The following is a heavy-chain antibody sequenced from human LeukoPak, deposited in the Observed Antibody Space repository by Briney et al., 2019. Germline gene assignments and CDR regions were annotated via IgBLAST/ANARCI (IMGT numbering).Heavy chain of an antibody. V-gene: IGHV4-38-2*02. CDR3: AGFRIVGGD. CDR2: IYHSGST. CDR1: GYSISSGYY. Sequence: SETLSLTCTVSGYSISSGYYWGWIRPPPGKGLEWIGSIYHSGSTYYNPSLKSRVTISVDTSKNQFSLKLSSVTAADTAVYYCAGFRIVGGDWGQGTLVTVSS. D-gene: IGHD1-26*01. J-gene: IGHJ4*02.